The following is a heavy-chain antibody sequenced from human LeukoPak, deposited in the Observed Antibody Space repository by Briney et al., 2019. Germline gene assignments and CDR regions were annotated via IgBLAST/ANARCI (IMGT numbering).Heavy chain of an antibody. D-gene: IGHD2-2*01. J-gene: IGHJ3*02. CDR1: GFTFSSYW. Sequence: GGSLRLSCAASGFTFSSYWMSWVRQAPGKGLEWVGRIRSKANSYATAYAASVKGRFTISRDDSKNTAYLQMNSLKTEDTAVYYCTSSLRYCSSTSCYGGHDAFDIWGQGTMVTVSS. V-gene: IGHV3-73*01. CDR2: IRSKANSYAT. CDR3: TSSLRYCSSTSCYGGHDAFDI.